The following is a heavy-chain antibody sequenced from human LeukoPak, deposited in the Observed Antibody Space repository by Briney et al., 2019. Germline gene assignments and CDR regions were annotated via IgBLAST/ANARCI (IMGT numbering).Heavy chain of an antibody. CDR3: ARASSGGDYVWYFDY. V-gene: IGHV1-46*01. D-gene: IGHD4-17*01. CDR2: INPSGGST. CDR1: GYPFTSYY. J-gene: IGHJ4*02. Sequence: ASVKVSCKASGYPFTSYYMHWVRPAPGQGLEWMGIINPSGGSTSYAQKFQGRVTMTRDTSTSTVYMELSSLRSEDTAVYYCARASSGGDYVWYFDYWGKGTLVTVSS.